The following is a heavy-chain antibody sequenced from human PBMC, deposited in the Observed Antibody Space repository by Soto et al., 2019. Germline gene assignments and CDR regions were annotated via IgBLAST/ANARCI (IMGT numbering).Heavy chain of an antibody. CDR3: ARANSIRPYFYNMDV. V-gene: IGHV1-2*02. Sequence: QVPLVQSGAEVEKPGASVKVSCKAAGYSFTAFYIHWVRQARGQGFEWLGWINPNSGGTYYSQKFRARVTLTRDTSISTAYMELTGLRSDDTAVYYCARANSIRPYFYNMDVWGQGTTVTVSS. J-gene: IGHJ6*03. CDR1: GYSFTAFY. CDR2: INPNSGGT. D-gene: IGHD2-21*01.